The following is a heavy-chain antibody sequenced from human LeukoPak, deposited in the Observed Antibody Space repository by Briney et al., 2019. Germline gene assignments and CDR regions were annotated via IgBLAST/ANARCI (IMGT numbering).Heavy chain of an antibody. CDR3: ARGGANDQYDYSGFYTRYFDY. V-gene: IGHV3-33*01. CDR1: GFTFSSYG. Sequence: PGGSLRLSCAASGFTFSSYGMHWVRRAPGKGLEWVAVIWYDGTNKYYADSVKGRFTISRDNSKNTLDLQMNSLRAEDTAVYYCARGGANDQYDYSGFYTRYFDYWGQGTLVTVSS. CDR2: IWYDGTNK. D-gene: IGHD3-22*01. J-gene: IGHJ4*02.